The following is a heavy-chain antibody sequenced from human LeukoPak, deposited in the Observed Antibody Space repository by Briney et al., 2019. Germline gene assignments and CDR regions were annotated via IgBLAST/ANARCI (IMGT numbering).Heavy chain of an antibody. J-gene: IGHJ6*03. Sequence: SETLSLTCNVSGSSITAFYWSWIRQSPGKGLEWIGSFQYGGNSKYNPSLKSRVAMSVDTSKRQLSLRLTSVTAADTAVYYSTQVGDFWSGPPPYYMDVWGTGTTVTASS. D-gene: IGHD3-3*01. CDR1: GSSITAFY. CDR2: FQYGGNS. V-gene: IGHV4-59*01. CDR3: TQVGDFWSGPPPYYMDV.